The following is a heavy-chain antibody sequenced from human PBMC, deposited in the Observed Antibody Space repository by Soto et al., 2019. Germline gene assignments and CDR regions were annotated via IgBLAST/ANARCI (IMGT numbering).Heavy chain of an antibody. CDR1: GLTLSRYW. CDR2: INSDGGTT. D-gene: IGHD3-10*01. CDR3: LAGETNYFDF. Sequence: EVQLVESGGGLVQPGGLLRLSCAGSGLTLSRYWMHWVRQGPGKGLVWVSRINSDGGTTTYADSVKGRFTISRDNAKNTVDLQMNSLRAEDTAVYYCLAGETNYFDFWGQGTLVTVSS. V-gene: IGHV3-74*01. J-gene: IGHJ4*02.